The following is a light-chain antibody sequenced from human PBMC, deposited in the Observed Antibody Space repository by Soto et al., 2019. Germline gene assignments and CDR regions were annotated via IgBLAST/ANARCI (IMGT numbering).Light chain of an antibody. CDR3: QQYNNWPPWT. CDR2: GAS. Sequence: EIVMTQSPATLSVSPGERATLSCTASQSVTTNLAWYQQKPGQAPRLLVYGASTRATGIPARFSGSGSGTKFTPTISSLQAEDFALYYCQQYNNWPPWTFGQGTKVEIK. CDR1: QSVTTN. J-gene: IGKJ1*01. V-gene: IGKV3-15*01.